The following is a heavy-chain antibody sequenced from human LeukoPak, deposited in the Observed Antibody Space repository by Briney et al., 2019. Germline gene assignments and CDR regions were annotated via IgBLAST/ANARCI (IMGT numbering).Heavy chain of an antibody. CDR2: IYHSGST. CDR3: ARAVGGYCTNGVCYTGPWFDP. D-gene: IGHD2-8*01. V-gene: IGHV4-30-2*01. Sequence: SETLSLTCAVSGGSISSGGYSWSWIRQPPGKGLEWIGYIYHSGSTYYNPSLKSRVTISVDRSKNQFSLKLSSVTAADTAVYYCARAVGGYCTNGVCYTGPWFDPWGQGTLVTVSS. J-gene: IGHJ5*02. CDR1: GGSISSGGYS.